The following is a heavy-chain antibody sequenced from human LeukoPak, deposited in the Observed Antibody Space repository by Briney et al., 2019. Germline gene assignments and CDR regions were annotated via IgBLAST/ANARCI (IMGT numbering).Heavy chain of an antibody. CDR2: ISSSSSYI. Sequence: GGSLRLSCAASGFTFSSYSMNWVRQAPGKGLELVSSISSSSSYIYYADSVNGRFTISRDNAKNSLYLQMNSLRAEDTAVYYCARAYYGSGSYKDWGQGTLVTVSS. V-gene: IGHV3-21*01. D-gene: IGHD3-10*01. CDR1: GFTFSSYS. J-gene: IGHJ4*02. CDR3: ARAYYGSGSYKD.